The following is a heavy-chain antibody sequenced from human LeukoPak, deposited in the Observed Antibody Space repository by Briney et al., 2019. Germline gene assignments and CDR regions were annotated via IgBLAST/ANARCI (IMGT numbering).Heavy chain of an antibody. J-gene: IGHJ4*02. CDR2: ISYGADRT. CDR3: AKGGHSLDYQTLYYFDY. CDR1: GFPFSSHA. Sequence: PGGSLRLSCAASGFPFSSHAMSWVRQAPGKGLEWVSTISYGADRTYYADSVKGRFTMSRDDSKSTLYLQMNSLRVDDTAVYCCAKGGHSLDYQTLYYFDYWGQGTLVTVSS. D-gene: IGHD3/OR15-3a*01. V-gene: IGHV3-23*01.